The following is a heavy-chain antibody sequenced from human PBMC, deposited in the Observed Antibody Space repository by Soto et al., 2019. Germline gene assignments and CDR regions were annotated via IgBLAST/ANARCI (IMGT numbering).Heavy chain of an antibody. CDR2: IYWDDDE. D-gene: IGHD2-15*01. V-gene: IGHV2-5*05. Sequence: QITLKESGPTLVKPTQTLTLTCTFSGFSLRNSGVGVGWIRQSPGKALEWLALIYWDDDERYGPSLKTRLTITKDTYKNQVVLTMTNMDPVDTGTYYCAHKGGRGAGMDVWGQGTTVTVSS. J-gene: IGHJ6*02. CDR3: AHKGGRGAGMDV. CDR1: GFSLRNSGVG.